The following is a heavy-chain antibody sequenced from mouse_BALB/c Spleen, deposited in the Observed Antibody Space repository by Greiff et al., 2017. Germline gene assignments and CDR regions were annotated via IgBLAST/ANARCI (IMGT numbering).Heavy chain of an antibody. J-gene: IGHJ4*01. CDR1: GYTFTDYY. Sequence: EVQLQQSGPELVKPGASVKMSCKASGYTFTDYYMKWVKQSHGKSLEWIGDINPNNGDTFYNQKFKGKATLTVDKSSSTAYMQLNSLTSEDSAVYYCARSEEFITTVVDPYYAMDYWGQGTSVTVSS. CDR2: INPNNGDT. V-gene: IGHV1-26*01. D-gene: IGHD1-1*01. CDR3: ARSEEFITTVVDPYYAMDY.